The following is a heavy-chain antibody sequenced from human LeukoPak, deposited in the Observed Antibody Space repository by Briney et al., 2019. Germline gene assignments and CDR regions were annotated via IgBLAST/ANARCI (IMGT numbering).Heavy chain of an antibody. J-gene: IGHJ4*02. CDR2: ISTYNGNT. CDR1: GYTFTIYV. CDR3: ANLREGYCGGDCYYSYFDY. Sequence: ASVKVSCEASGYTFTIYVISWVRQAPGQGLEWMGWISTYNGNTNYAQKLQGRVTMTTDTSTSTAYMELRSLRFDDTAVYYCANLREGYCGGDCYYSYFDYWGQGTLVTVSS. V-gene: IGHV1-18*01. D-gene: IGHD2-21*02.